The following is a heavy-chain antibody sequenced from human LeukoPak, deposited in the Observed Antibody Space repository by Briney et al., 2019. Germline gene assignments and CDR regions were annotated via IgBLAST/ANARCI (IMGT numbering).Heavy chain of an antibody. CDR1: GYTFTSYG. Sequence: ASVKVSCKASGYTFTSYGISWVRQAPGQGLEWMGWISAYNGNTNYAQRLQGRVTMTTDTSTSTAYMELRSPRSDDTAVYYCARDGVGPAPSVFWSGYSSSYYYYYMDVWGKGTTVTVSS. V-gene: IGHV1-18*01. CDR3: ARDGVGPAPSVFWSGYSSSYYYYYMDV. D-gene: IGHD3-3*01. CDR2: ISAYNGNT. J-gene: IGHJ6*03.